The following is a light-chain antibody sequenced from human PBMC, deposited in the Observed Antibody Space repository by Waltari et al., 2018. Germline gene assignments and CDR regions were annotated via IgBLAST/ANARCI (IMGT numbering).Light chain of an antibody. V-gene: IGKV3-20*01. CDR2: DAS. CDR1: HTVSLSY. J-gene: IGKJ5*01. CDR3: QQYGSSPIT. Sequence: EVVLTQSPGTLSLSPGARATLSCRASHTVSLSYLAWYQQKPGQSPRILIYDASRRATGIPDRFTGSGSGTDFTLTISRLGPEDFAVYYCQQYGSSPITFGQGTRLEIK.